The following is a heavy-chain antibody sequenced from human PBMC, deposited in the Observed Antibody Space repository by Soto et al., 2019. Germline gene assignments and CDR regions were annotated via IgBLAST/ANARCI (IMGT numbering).Heavy chain of an antibody. CDR2: LNGRGNYK. D-gene: IGHD1-26*01. Sequence: GGSLRLSCVASGFTLTTYTMNWVRQAPGMVLEWVASLNGRGNYKYYTDSVEGRFTISRDSAENSLYLHMNSLGAEDTAVYSCAREDGVVGATSAFDYWGQGTLVTVSS. CDR1: GFTLTTYT. CDR3: AREDGVVGATSAFDY. V-gene: IGHV3-21*01. J-gene: IGHJ4*02.